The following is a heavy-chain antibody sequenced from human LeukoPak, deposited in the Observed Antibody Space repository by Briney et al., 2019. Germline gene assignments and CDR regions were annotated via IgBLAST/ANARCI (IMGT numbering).Heavy chain of an antibody. CDR2: IYYSGST. V-gene: IGHV4-31*03. CDR1: GGSISSGGYY. Sequence: SETLSLTCTVSGGSISSGGYYWSWIRQHPGKGLEWIGYIYYSGSTYYSPSLKSRVTISVDTSKNQFSLKLSSVTAADTAVYYCARGGSWYKYFQHWGQGTLVTVSS. D-gene: IGHD6-13*01. J-gene: IGHJ1*01. CDR3: ARGGSWYKYFQH.